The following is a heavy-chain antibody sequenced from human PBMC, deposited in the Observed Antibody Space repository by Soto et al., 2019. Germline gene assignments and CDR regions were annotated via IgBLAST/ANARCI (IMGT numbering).Heavy chain of an antibody. CDR1: GGTFNTYA. CDR3: AREVHVHTPAFVY. Sequence: QVQLVQSGAEMKKPGSSVKVSCQSSGGTFNTYAMNWVRQAPGQGPEWMGDISPMFGAANYAPKFQGRVTITADESTGPSYMQLSSLTSEDTALYFCAREVHVHTPAFVYWGQGTLVTVSS. J-gene: IGHJ4*02. CDR2: ISPMFGAA. V-gene: IGHV1-69*19. D-gene: IGHD3-10*02.